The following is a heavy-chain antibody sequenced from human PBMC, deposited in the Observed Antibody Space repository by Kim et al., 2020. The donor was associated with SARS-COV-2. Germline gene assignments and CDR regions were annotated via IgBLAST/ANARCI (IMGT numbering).Heavy chain of an antibody. D-gene: IGHD3-16*01. CDR3: AKGGSRYTTRGRSDY. V-gene: IGHV3-23*01. CDR1: GFTFSSYA. J-gene: IGHJ4*02. CDR2: ISGSGGST. Sequence: GGSLRLSCAASGFTFSSYAMSWVRQAPGKGLEWVSAISGSGGSTYYADSVKGRFTISRDNSKNTLYLQMNSLRAEDTAVNYCAKGGSRYTTRGRSDYWGQGTLVTVSS.